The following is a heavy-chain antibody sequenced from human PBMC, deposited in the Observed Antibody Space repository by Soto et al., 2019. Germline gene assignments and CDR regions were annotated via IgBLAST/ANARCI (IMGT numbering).Heavy chain of an antibody. Sequence: ASVKVSCKASGYTFTSYDINWVRQATGQGLEWMGWMNPNSGNTGYAQKFKGRVTMTRNTSISTAYMELSSLRSEDTAVYYCATEPLDYYGSGRDAFDIWGQGTMVTVSS. V-gene: IGHV1-8*01. CDR2: MNPNSGNT. J-gene: IGHJ3*02. CDR3: ATEPLDYYGSGRDAFDI. D-gene: IGHD3-10*01. CDR1: GYTFTSYD.